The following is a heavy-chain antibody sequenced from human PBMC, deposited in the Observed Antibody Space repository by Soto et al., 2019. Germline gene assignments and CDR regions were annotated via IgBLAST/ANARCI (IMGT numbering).Heavy chain of an antibody. D-gene: IGHD3-3*01. Sequence: PSETLSLTCTVSGGSISSSSYYWGWIRQPPGKGLEWIGSIYYSGSTYYNPSLKSRVTISVDTSKNQFSLKLSSVTAADTAVYYCARASSSGYYDFWSGYLYYFDYWGQGTLVTVSS. CDR1: GGSISSSSYY. CDR2: IYYSGST. V-gene: IGHV4-39*07. J-gene: IGHJ4*02. CDR3: ARASSSGYYDFWSGYLYYFDY.